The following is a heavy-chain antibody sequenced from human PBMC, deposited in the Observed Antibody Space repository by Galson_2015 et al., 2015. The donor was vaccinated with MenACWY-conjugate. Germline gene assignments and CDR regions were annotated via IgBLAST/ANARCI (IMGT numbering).Heavy chain of an antibody. CDR3: ARGGVQLLWFGREGYYYGMDV. J-gene: IGHJ6*02. CDR1: GGSFSGYY. CDR2: INHSGST. D-gene: IGHD3-10*01. V-gene: IGHV4-34*01. Sequence: ETLSLTCTVYGGSFSGYYWSWIRQPPGKGLEWIGEINHSGSTNYNPSLKSRVTISVDTSKNQFSLKLSSVTAADTAVYYCARGGVQLLWFGREGYYYGMDVWGQGTTVTVSS.